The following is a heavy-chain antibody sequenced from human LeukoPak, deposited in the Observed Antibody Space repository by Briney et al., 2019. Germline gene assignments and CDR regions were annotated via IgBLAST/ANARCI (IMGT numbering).Heavy chain of an antibody. J-gene: IGHJ5*02. CDR3: ARGRIAAAGTLDP. D-gene: IGHD6-13*01. Sequence: ASVKVSCKASVYTFTSYDINWVRQATGQGLEWMGWMNPNSGNTAYAQKFQGRVTMTRNTSISTAYMELSSLRSEDTAVYYCARGRIAAAGTLDPWGQGTLVTVSS. V-gene: IGHV1-8*01. CDR1: VYTFTSYD. CDR2: MNPNSGNT.